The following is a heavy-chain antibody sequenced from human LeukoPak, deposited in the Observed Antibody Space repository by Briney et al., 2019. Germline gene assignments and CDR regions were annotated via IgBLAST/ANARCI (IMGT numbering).Heavy chain of an antibody. D-gene: IGHD3-3*01. Sequence: PGGSLRLSCAASGFTFSTYGMHWVRQAPGKGLEWVSSISSSSSYIYYADSVKGRFTISRDNAKNSLYLQMNSLRAEDTAVYYCASDHYDFWSGYDYWGQGTLVTVSS. V-gene: IGHV3-21*01. J-gene: IGHJ4*02. CDR1: GFTFSTYG. CDR2: ISSSSSYI. CDR3: ASDHYDFWSGYDY.